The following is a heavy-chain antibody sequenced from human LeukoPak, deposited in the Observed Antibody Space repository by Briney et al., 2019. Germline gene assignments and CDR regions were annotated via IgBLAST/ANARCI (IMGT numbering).Heavy chain of an antibody. V-gene: IGHV3-23*01. J-gene: IGHJ6*02. CDR2: VSSGDGST. CDR1: GFTFSSYA. CDR3: AKSVFHIMTDYYFGMDV. D-gene: IGHD3-9*01. Sequence: PGGSLRLSCAASGFTFSSYAMSWVRQAPGKGLEWVSTVSSGDGSTYYADSVKGRFTISRDNSQHTLYLQVSSLRAEDTAVYFCAKSVFHIMTDYYFGMDVWGQGTTVTASS.